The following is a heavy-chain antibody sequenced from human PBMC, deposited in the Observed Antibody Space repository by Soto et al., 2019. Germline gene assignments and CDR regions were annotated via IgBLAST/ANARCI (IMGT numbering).Heavy chain of an antibody. CDR3: ARDEGYCSSTSCRYYYGMDV. Sequence: VASVKVSCKASGGTFSSYAISWVRQAPGQGLEWMGGIIPIFGTANYAQKFQGRVTITADKSTSAAYMELSSLRSEDTAVYYCARDEGYCSSTSCRYYYGMDVWGQGTTVTVSS. D-gene: IGHD2-2*01. J-gene: IGHJ6*02. V-gene: IGHV1-69*06. CDR1: GGTFSSYA. CDR2: IIPIFGTA.